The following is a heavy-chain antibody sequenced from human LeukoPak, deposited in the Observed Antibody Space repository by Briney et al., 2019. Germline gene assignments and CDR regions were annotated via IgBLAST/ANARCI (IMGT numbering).Heavy chain of an antibody. CDR1: GFTFSSYA. J-gene: IGHJ4*02. Sequence: PGRSLRFSCAASGFTFSSYAMHWVRQVPGKGLEWVAIISYDGRNKYYADSVKGRFTISRDNSKNTLYLQMNSLRAEDTAVYYCAKDQIPDPDYWGQGTLVTVSS. CDR3: AKDQIPDPDY. CDR2: ISYDGRNK. D-gene: IGHD2-2*01. V-gene: IGHV3-30*04.